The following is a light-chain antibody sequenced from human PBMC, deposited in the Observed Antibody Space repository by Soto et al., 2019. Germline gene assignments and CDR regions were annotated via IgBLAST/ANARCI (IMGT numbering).Light chain of an antibody. CDR2: DVT. CDR3: NSYTSSSTYV. J-gene: IGLJ1*01. CDR1: SSDVGGFNY. V-gene: IGLV2-14*03. Sequence: QSVLTQPASVSGSPGQSITISCTGTSSDVGGFNYVSWYQQHPGKAPKLMIYDVTNRPSGVSYRFSGSKSGNTASLTISGRQAEDEADYYCNSYTSSSTYVFGTGTKLPVL.